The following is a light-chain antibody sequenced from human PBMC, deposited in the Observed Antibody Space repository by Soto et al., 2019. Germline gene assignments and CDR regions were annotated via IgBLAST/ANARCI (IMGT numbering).Light chain of an antibody. CDR1: QSVSSSY. J-gene: IGKJ1*01. V-gene: IGKV3-20*01. CDR3: AQYGSSPRT. Sequence: IVLTQSPCTLSLSPGERATLSCRASQSVSSSYLAWYQHKPGQAHRLLIYGAYSRATGIQDRFSGSGSGTDFTLTLRRLEPEDFAVYYCAQYGSSPRTFGQGTKLDIK. CDR2: GAY.